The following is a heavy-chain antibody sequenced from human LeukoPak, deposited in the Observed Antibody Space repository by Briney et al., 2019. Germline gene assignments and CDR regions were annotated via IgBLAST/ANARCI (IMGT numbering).Heavy chain of an antibody. Sequence: ASVKVSCKASGYTFTSYGISWVRQAPGQGLEWMGWISAYNGNTNYAQKLQGRVTMTTDTSTSTVYMELSSLRSEDTAVYYCARGLVYSSSSSPIDYWGQGTLVTVSS. J-gene: IGHJ4*02. CDR3: ARGLVYSSSSSPIDY. CDR2: ISAYNGNT. CDR1: GYTFTSYG. D-gene: IGHD6-6*01. V-gene: IGHV1-18*01.